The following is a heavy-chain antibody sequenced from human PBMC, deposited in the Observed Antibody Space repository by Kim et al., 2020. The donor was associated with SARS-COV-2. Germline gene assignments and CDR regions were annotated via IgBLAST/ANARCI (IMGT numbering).Heavy chain of an antibody. CDR3: ASTITMVRGVGWFDP. Sequence: KSAGRVTITADKSTSTAYMELSSLRSEDTAVYYCASTITMVRGVGWFDPWGQGTLVTVSS. D-gene: IGHD3-10*01. J-gene: IGHJ5*02. V-gene: IGHV1-69*02.